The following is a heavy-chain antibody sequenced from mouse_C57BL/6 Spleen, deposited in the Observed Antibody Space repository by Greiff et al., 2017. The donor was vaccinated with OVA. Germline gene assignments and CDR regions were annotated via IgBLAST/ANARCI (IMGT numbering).Heavy chain of an antibody. CDR2: IYPGSGST. Sequence: QVQLQQPGAELVKPGASVKMSCKASGYTFTSYWITWVKQRPGQGLEWIGDIYPGSGSTNYNEKFKSKATLTVDTSSSTAYMQLSSLTSEDSAVYYCARGFYDGYYDYAMDYWGQGTSVTVSS. V-gene: IGHV1-55*01. D-gene: IGHD2-3*01. J-gene: IGHJ4*01. CDR1: GYTFTSYW. CDR3: ARGFYDGYYDYAMDY.